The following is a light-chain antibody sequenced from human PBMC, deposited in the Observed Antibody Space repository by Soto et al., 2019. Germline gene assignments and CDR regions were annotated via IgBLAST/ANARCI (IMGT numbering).Light chain of an antibody. CDR1: QSVGSY. Sequence: EIVLTQSPVTLSLSPGERATLSCRASQSVGSYFAWYQQKPGQAPRLLIYDASSRATGIPARFSGSGXGTXFTLTISSLEPEDFAVYYCQQRSDWPSTFGGGTRVEIK. CDR3: QQRSDWPST. V-gene: IGKV3-11*01. CDR2: DAS. J-gene: IGKJ4*01.